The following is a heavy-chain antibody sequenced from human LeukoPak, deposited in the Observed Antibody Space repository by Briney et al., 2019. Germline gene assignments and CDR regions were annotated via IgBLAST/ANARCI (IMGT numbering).Heavy chain of an antibody. CDR3: AYRNNFEY. CDR2: IKADGSEK. V-gene: IGHV3-7*05. CDR1: GFTFSSYT. J-gene: IGHJ4*02. Sequence: QSGGSLRLSCAASGFTFSSYTMNWVRQAPGKGLEWVANIKADGSEKYYVDSVKGRFTISRDDAKRTVDLQMDNLRAEDTAIYYCAYRNNFEYWGQGALVTVSS. D-gene: IGHD1-26*01.